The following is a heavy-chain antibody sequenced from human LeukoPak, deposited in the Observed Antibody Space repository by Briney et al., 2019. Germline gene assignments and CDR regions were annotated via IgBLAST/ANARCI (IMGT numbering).Heavy chain of an antibody. CDR2: IYHSGST. CDR3: ARDGYGGVDY. D-gene: IGHD3-10*01. J-gene: IGHJ4*02. V-gene: IGHV4-59*01. CDR1: GDSISTYY. Sequence: TSETLSLTCTVSGDSISTYYWSWIRQSPGKGLEWIGYIYHSGSTKYNPSLKSRVTISVDTSKKQFSLKLSSVTAADTAVYYCARDGYGGVDYWGQGTRVTVSS.